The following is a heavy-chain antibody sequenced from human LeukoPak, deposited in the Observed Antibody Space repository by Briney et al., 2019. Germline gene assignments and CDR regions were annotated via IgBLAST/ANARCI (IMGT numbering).Heavy chain of an antibody. D-gene: IGHD6-13*01. CDR3: ARASSIAAAGTVSYYYGMDV. V-gene: IGHV1-18*01. CDR2: ISAYNGNT. CDR1: GYTFTSYG. J-gene: IGHJ6*02. Sequence: ASVKVSCKASGYTFTSYGISWVRQAPGQGLEWMGWISAYNGNTNYAQKLQGRVTMTTDTSTSTAYMELRSLRSDDTAVYYCARASSIAAAGTVSYYYGMDVWGQRTTVTVSS.